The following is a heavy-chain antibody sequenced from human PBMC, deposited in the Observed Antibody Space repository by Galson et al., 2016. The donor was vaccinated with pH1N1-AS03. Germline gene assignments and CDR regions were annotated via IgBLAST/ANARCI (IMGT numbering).Heavy chain of an antibody. CDR3: ARMDYNDDSGRNWFDP. V-gene: IGHV1-8*01. D-gene: IGHD3-10*01. J-gene: IGHJ5*02. CDR2: MNPKSGNT. CDR1: GYSFSSYD. Sequence: SVKVSCKASGYSFSSYDINWVRQATGQGLEWMGWMNPKSGNTDYAQKFQGRFSMTRETSISTAYMELSSLRTEDTAIYYCARMDYNDDSGRNWFDPWGQGTLVTVSS.